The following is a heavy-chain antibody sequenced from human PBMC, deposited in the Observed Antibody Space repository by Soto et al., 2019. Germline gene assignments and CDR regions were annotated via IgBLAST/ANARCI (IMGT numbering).Heavy chain of an antibody. J-gene: IGHJ4*02. Sequence: SETLSLTCAVYGGSFSGYYWSWIRQPPGKGLEWIGEINHSGSTNYNPSLKSRVTISVDTSKNQFSLKLSSVTAADTAVYYCARGPIEMATRSIDYWGQGTLVTVSS. CDR2: INHSGST. V-gene: IGHV4-34*01. D-gene: IGHD5-12*01. CDR3: ARGPIEMATRSIDY. CDR1: GGSFSGYY.